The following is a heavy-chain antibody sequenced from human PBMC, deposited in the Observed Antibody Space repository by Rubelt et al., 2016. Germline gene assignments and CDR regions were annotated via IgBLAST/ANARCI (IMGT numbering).Heavy chain of an antibody. CDR2: INTNGGST. D-gene: IGHD4-17*01. V-gene: IGHV1-46*01. CDR3: ARDMGATVTTGE. CDR1: GYTFTTNY. J-gene: IGHJ4*02. Sequence: QEQLVQSGAEVKKPGASAKVSCKASGYTFTTNYIHWVRQAPGQGLEWMGIINTNGGSTSYAQKFPGRVTMTSDTSTSTAYMELSSLRSEDTAVYYCARDMGATVTTGEWGQGTLVTVSS.